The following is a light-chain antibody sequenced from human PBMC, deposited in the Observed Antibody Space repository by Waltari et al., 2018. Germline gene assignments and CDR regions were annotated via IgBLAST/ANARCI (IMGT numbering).Light chain of an antibody. CDR3: QQYGGSPEIT. V-gene: IGKV3-20*01. CDR2: GAS. CDR1: QSVASSY. J-gene: IGKJ4*01. Sequence: EIVLTQSPDTLSLSPGERVTLSCRASQSVASSYLAWYHQKPGQAPRLLIYGASSRATGIPDRFSGSGSGTGFTLTISRLEPEDFAVYYCQQYGGSPEITFGGGTKVEIK.